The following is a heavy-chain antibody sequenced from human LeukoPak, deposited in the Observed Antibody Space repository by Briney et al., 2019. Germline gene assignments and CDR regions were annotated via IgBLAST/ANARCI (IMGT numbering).Heavy chain of an antibody. D-gene: IGHD1-1*01. J-gene: IGHJ4*02. CDR3: ARERGSRITDYFDY. CDR2: IYYSGST. V-gene: IGHV4-39*01. CDR1: GGSISSSSYY. Sequence: PSETLSLTCTVSGGSISSSSYYWGWIRQPPGKGLEWIGSIYYSGSTYYNPSLQSRVTISVDTSKNQFSLHLTSVTAADTAVYYCARERGSRITDYFDYWGQGTLVTVSS.